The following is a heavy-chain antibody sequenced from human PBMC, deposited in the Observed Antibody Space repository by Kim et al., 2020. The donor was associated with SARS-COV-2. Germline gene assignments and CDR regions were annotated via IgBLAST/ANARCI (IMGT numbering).Heavy chain of an antibody. CDR3: ARGKAFGGANWFDP. D-gene: IGHD3-16*01. Sequence: NPSLQSGITISVDPSKNQFSLKLSSVTAADTAVYYGARGKAFGGANWFDPWGQGTLVTVSS. J-gene: IGHJ5*02. V-gene: IGHV4-34*01.